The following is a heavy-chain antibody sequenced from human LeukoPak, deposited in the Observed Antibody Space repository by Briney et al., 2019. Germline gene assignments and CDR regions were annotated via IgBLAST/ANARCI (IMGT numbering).Heavy chain of an antibody. V-gene: IGHV4-34*01. CDR2: SDHSGST. CDR1: GESFSGYY. CDR3: ARDQGWYQLLFVLDY. Sequence: SETLSLTCAVYGESFSGYYWSWIRQPPGKGLEWIGESDHSGSTNYNPSLKSRVTISVDTSKNQFSLKLRSLTAADTAVYYCARDQGWYQLLFVLDYWGQGTLVTVSS. D-gene: IGHD2-2*01. J-gene: IGHJ4*02.